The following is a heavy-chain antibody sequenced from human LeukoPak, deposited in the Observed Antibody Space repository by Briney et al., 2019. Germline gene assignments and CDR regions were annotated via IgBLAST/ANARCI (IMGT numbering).Heavy chain of an antibody. CDR3: AGRADYDILTGYRY. CDR1: GGSISSYY. Sequence: PSETLSLTYTVSGGSISSYYWSWIRQPPGKGLEWIGYIYYSGSTNYNPSLKSRVTISVDTSKNQFSLKLSSVTAADTAVYYCAGRADYDILTGYRYWGQGTLVTVSS. V-gene: IGHV4-59*01. J-gene: IGHJ4*02. CDR2: IYYSGST. D-gene: IGHD3-9*01.